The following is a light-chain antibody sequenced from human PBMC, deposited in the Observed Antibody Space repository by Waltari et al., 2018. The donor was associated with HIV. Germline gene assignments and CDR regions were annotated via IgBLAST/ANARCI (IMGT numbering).Light chain of an antibody. CDR2: RAS. CDR3: QQYYSYRM. Sequence: DIQMTQSPSTLSASVGASVTITCRASPSISTWLAWYQKKPGKAPKLLIYRASILGSGVPSRFSGSGSGTEFTLTISSLQPDDFATYYRQQYYSYRMFGQGTKVEIK. CDR1: PSISTW. J-gene: IGKJ1*01. V-gene: IGKV1-5*03.